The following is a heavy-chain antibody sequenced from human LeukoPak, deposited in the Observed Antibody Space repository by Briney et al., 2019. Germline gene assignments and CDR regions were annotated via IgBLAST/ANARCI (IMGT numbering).Heavy chain of an antibody. CDR1: GFTLSDYD. Sequence: GGSLRLSCAASGFTLSDYDMSWLRQAPGKGLEWISYISTDGSGGYYADSMKGRFTISRDNAKNSLYLQMNSPRAEDTAMYYCARGGQLWFFDWGQRTLVTVSS. CDR3: ARGGQLWFFD. V-gene: IGHV3-11*01. CDR2: ISTDGSGG. D-gene: IGHD3-10*01. J-gene: IGHJ4*02.